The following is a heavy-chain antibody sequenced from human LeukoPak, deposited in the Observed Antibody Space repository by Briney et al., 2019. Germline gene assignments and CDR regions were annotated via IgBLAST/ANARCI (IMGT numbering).Heavy chain of an antibody. Sequence: SGGSLRLSCAASGFTFSSYWMHWVRQAPGKGLVWVSRINSDGSSTSYADSVKGRFTISRDNAKNTLYLQMNSLRAEDTAVYYCHSSGYRVNVDYWGQGTLVTVSS. J-gene: IGHJ4*02. CDR3: HSSGYRVNVDY. CDR2: INSDGSST. CDR1: GFTFSSYW. D-gene: IGHD3-22*01. V-gene: IGHV3-74*01.